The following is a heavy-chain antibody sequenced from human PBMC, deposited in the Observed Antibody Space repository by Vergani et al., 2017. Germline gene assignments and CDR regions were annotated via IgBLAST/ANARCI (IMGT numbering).Heavy chain of an antibody. J-gene: IGHJ5*02. CDR3: AIEEMATPQFVA. Sequence: QVQLQESGPGLVKPSETLSLTCTVSGGSISSYYWSWIRQPPGKGLEWIGYSYYSGSTNYNPALKSRVTISVDRTKKQFSLTVSSVTAADTAVYYCAIEEMATPQFVAWGQGTLVTVSS. CDR2: SYYSGST. V-gene: IGHV4-59*01. D-gene: IGHD5-24*01. CDR1: GGSISSYY.